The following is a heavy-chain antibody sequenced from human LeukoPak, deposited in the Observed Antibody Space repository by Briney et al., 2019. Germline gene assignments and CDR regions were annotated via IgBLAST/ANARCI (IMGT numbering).Heavy chain of an antibody. CDR2: ISAYNGNT. CDR1: GYTFTSYG. D-gene: IGHD3-22*01. Sequence: SVKVSCKASGYTFTSYGISWVRQAPGQGLEWMGWISAYNGNTNYAQKLQGRVTMTTDTSTSTAYMELRSLRSDDTAVYYCAREGGYDSSGENAFDIWGQGTMVTVSS. V-gene: IGHV1-18*01. CDR3: AREGGYDSSGENAFDI. J-gene: IGHJ3*02.